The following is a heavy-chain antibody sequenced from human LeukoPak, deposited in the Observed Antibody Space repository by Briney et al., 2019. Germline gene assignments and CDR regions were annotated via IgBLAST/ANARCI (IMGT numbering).Heavy chain of an antibody. Sequence: GESLKISCMGSGYSFTNYWIGWVRPIPGKGVECGGIIYPGDSDSRIRPSFQGQVTISADKPISTAYLQWSSLKASDTAMYYCARSSNYGDYGFDYWGQGTLVTVSS. V-gene: IGHV5-51*04. D-gene: IGHD4-17*01. CDR3: ARSSNYGDYGFDY. CDR1: GYSFTNYW. J-gene: IGHJ4*02. CDR2: IYPGDSDS.